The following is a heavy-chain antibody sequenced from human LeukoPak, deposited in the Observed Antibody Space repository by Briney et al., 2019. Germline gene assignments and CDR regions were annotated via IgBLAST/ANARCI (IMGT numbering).Heavy chain of an antibody. Sequence: SETLSVTCTVSGGSISSSSYYWGWIRQPPGEGLEWIGSIYYSGSTYYNPSLKSRVTISVDTSKNQFSLKLSSVTAADTAVYYCARGMNYDILTGPYYFDYWGQGTLVTVSS. D-gene: IGHD3-9*01. CDR3: ARGMNYDILTGPYYFDY. J-gene: IGHJ4*02. CDR2: IYYSGST. V-gene: IGHV4-39*07. CDR1: GGSISSSSYY.